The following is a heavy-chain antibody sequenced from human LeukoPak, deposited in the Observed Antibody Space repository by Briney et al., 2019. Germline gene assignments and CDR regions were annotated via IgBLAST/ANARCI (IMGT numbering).Heavy chain of an antibody. V-gene: IGHV1-18*01. D-gene: IGHD3-3*01. CDR1: GYTFTKCG. CDR2: ISTYNGNT. J-gene: IGHJ4*02. Sequence: GASVKVSCKASGYTFTKCGITWVRQAPGQGLEWMGWISTYNGNTNYAQKFQGRVTMTRDTSISTAYMELRRLRSDDTAVYYCVGVRDVRFLEWLLDTYWGQGTLVTVSS. CDR3: VGVRDVRFLEWLLDTY.